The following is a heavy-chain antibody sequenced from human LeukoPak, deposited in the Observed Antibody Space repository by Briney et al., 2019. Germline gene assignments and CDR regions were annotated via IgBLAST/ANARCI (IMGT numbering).Heavy chain of an antibody. J-gene: IGHJ4*02. Sequence: GGSLRLSCVASGFTFITYAFHWVRQAPEKGLEYVSAISNNGEDTYYADSVKGRFTISRDNSKNTLYLQMGSLRAEDMAVYYCVRGGGVVAGTYDYWGQGTLVTVSS. CDR2: ISNNGEDT. CDR1: GFTFITYA. CDR3: VRGGGVVAGTYDY. D-gene: IGHD6-19*01. V-gene: IGHV3-64*02.